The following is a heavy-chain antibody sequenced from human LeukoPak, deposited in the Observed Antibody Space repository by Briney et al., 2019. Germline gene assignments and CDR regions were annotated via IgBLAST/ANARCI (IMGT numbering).Heavy chain of an antibody. D-gene: IGHD2-8*01. CDR2: SYHSGST. CDR1: GGSISSSSYY. CDR3: TRHQWWLAPRNFDY. V-gene: IGHV4-39*01. J-gene: IGHJ4*02. Sequence: SETLSLTCTVSGGSISSSSYYWGWLRQPPGKGLEWIGSSYHSGSTYYNPSLKSRVTISVDTSKNQFSLKLSSVTAADMAVYYCTRHQWWLAPRNFDYWGQGTLVTVSS.